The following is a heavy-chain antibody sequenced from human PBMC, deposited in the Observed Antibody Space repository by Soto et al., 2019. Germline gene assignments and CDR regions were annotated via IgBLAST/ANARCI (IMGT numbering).Heavy chain of an antibody. CDR1: GFTFSDYA. CDR2: VGGSGDDK. D-gene: IGHD2-8*01. V-gene: IGHV3-23*01. Sequence: EVHLLESGGGVVQPGGSLRLSCASSGFTFSDYAMSWVRQTPGKGLQWVSGVGGSGDDKHYADYVRGRFIVSRDNSKNKLYLQMSSWTADDTAMYYCAKVATSFNAVWDRFDMWGQGTGVTVSS. CDR3: AKVATSFNAVWDRFDM. J-gene: IGHJ3*02.